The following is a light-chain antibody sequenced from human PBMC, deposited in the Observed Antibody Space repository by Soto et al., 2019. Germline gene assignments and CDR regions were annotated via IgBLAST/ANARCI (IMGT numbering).Light chain of an antibody. CDR3: QQTYSIPAT. Sequence: DIQMTQSPSSLSASVGDRVSISCRTTQSIRNYLNWYQQKPGKAPELLIYAASGLQGGVPSRFSASGSGTDFTLTISSLQPEDFALYYCQQTYSIPATFGQGTKVE. CDR1: QSIRNY. CDR2: AAS. J-gene: IGKJ1*01. V-gene: IGKV1-39*01.